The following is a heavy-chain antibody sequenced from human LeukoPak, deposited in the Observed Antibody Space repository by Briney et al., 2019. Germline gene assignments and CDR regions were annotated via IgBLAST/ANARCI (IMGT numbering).Heavy chain of an antibody. V-gene: IGHV4-39*01. Sequence: PSETLSLTCTVSGGSISSSSYYWGWIRQPPGKGLEWIGSIYYSGSTYYNPSLKSRVTISVDTSKNQFSLKLSSVTAADTAVHYCARLGIAAARIIHIDPWGQGTLVTVSS. J-gene: IGHJ5*02. D-gene: IGHD6-13*01. CDR1: GGSISSSSYY. CDR3: ARLGIAAARIIHIDP. CDR2: IYYSGST.